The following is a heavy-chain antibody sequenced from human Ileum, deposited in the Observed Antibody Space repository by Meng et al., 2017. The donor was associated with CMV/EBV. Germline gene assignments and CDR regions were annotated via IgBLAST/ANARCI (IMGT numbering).Heavy chain of an antibody. D-gene: IGHD7-27*01. V-gene: IGHV1-2*06. CDR3: ARENWVYDY. J-gene: IGHJ4*02. CDR2: IRLNSGDT. Sequence: QEQVVQSGTEMKTPGASVKVSCKASGDIFTGYYMHWFRQAPGQGLEWMGQIRLNSGDTHYAQKFQGRVTMTRDMSIITAYMELSSLMSDDTAVYYCARENWVYDYWGQGTLVTVSS. CDR1: GDIFTGYY.